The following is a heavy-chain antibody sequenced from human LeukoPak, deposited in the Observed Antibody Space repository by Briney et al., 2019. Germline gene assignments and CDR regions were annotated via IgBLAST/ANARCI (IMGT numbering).Heavy chain of an antibody. CDR2: ISGSGGNT. Sequence: GGSLRLSCAASGFTFSSNTISWVRQAPGKGLEWVSVISGSGGNTYYADSVKGRFTISRDNSTNTLYLQMNSLRPEDTAVYYCAKASGGNVVYWGQGTLVTVSS. CDR3: AKASGGNVVY. J-gene: IGHJ4*02. CDR1: GFTFSSNT. V-gene: IGHV3-23*01. D-gene: IGHD4-23*01.